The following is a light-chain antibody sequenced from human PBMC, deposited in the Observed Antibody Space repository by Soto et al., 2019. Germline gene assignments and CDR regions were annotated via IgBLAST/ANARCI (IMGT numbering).Light chain of an antibody. V-gene: IGLV2-14*01. J-gene: IGLJ1*01. CDR1: SSDVGGYNY. CDR2: EVS. Sequence: QSALTQPASVSGSPGQSITISCTGTSSDVGGYNYVSWYQQHPGKAPKLMIYEVSNRPSGVSNRFSGSKSGNTASLTISGLQAEDEAAYYCSSYTSSRTLCVFGTGTKLTVL. CDR3: SSYTSSRTLCV.